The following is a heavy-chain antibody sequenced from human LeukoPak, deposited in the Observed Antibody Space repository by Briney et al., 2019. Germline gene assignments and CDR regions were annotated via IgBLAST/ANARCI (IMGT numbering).Heavy chain of an antibody. V-gene: IGHV3-30*04. J-gene: IGHJ4*02. D-gene: IGHD1-14*01. CDR3: ARETTGESDY. Sequence: GGSLRLSCAASGFTFSSYAMHWVRQAPGKGLEWVAVISYDGSNKYYADSVKGRFTISRDNSKNTLYLQMNSLRAEDTAVYYCARETTGESDYWGQGTLVTVSS. CDR1: GFTFSSYA. CDR2: ISYDGSNK.